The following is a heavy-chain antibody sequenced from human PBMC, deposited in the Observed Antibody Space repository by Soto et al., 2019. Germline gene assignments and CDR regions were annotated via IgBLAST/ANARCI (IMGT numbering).Heavy chain of an antibody. V-gene: IGHV4-4*02. J-gene: IGHJ6*02. CDR3: ASLWGSVGFYYGMDV. Sequence: PSGTLSLTGAGSGGSISSSNWFSWVRHPPGKGLGWIGEIYHSVITNYNPSLKSRVTISVDKSKNQFSLKLSSVTAADTAVYYCASLWGSVGFYYGMDVWGQGTTVTVSS. D-gene: IGHD3-16*01. CDR2: IYHSVIT. CDR1: GGSISSSNW.